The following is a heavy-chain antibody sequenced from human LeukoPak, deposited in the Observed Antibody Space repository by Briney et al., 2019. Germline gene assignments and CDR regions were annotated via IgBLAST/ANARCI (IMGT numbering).Heavy chain of an antibody. CDR2: ISSSGSTI. D-gene: IGHD4-17*01. CDR1: GFTFSSYE. V-gene: IGHV3-48*03. J-gene: IGHJ4*02. Sequence: GGSLRLSCAASGFTFSSYEMHWVRQAPGKGLEWVSYISSSGSTIYYADSVKGRFTISRDNAKNSLYLQMNSLRAEDTAVYDCARGLDYGDYFDYWGQGTLVTVSS. CDR3: ARGLDYGDYFDY.